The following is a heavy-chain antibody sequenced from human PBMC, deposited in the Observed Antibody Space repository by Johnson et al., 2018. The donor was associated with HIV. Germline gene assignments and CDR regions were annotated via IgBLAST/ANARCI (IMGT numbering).Heavy chain of an antibody. CDR1: GFTFSSHG. CDR2: TSYDGSNK. J-gene: IGHJ3*02. Sequence: QAQLVESGGGVVQPGRSLRLSCAASGFTFSSHGMHWVRQAPGKGLEWVSVTSYDGSNKYYVDSVKGRFTISRDNSKNTLYLQMNSLRPDDTAVYYCARSPGIVGAKGDAFDIWGQGTMVTVSS. D-gene: IGHD1-26*01. V-gene: IGHV3-30*03. CDR3: ARSPGIVGAKGDAFDI.